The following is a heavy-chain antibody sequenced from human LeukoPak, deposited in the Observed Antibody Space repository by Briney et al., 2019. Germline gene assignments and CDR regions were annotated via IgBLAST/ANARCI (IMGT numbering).Heavy chain of an antibody. Sequence: PSETLSLTCTVSGGSISSYSWNWIRQPAGKGLEWIGRIYTSGSTNYNPSLKSRVTMSVDTSKNQFSLKLSSVTAADTAIYYCARVSSGSYYYFTTGAREPWSPSPQ. CDR3: ARVSSGSYYYFTT. V-gene: IGHV4-4*07. J-gene: IGHJ4*02. D-gene: IGHD3-22*01. CDR1: GGSISSYS. CDR2: IYTSGST.